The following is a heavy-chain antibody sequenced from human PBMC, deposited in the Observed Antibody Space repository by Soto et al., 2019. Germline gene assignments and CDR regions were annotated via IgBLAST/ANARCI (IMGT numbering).Heavy chain of an antibody. CDR2: ISHSGGS. CDR3: AREGPPKWGFGFDS. D-gene: IGHD7-27*01. J-gene: IGHJ4*02. Sequence: PSETPSLTCGVSDYSIRTGYYWAWIRQSPTKGLEWIGSISHSGGSSYNPSLESRATISLDTSKNQFFLTMTSVTAADTAIYYCAREGPPKWGFGFDSWAQGTLVTVSS. CDR1: DYSIRTGYY. V-gene: IGHV4-38-2*02.